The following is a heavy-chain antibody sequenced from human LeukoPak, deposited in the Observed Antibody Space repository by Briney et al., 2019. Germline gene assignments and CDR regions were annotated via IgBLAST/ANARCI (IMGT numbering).Heavy chain of an antibody. D-gene: IGHD6-13*01. CDR2: ISGSGSKT. V-gene: IGHV3-23*01. CDR3: AKCPTGYTKTFDS. J-gene: IGHJ4*02. Sequence: GGSLRLSCAASGFTVSSHAMSWVRQAPGKGLEWVSAISGSGSKTYCADSVKGRSTISRDNSKNTLYLQMNSLRAEDTAVYYCAKCPTGYTKTFDSWGQGTLVTVSS. CDR1: GFTVSSHA.